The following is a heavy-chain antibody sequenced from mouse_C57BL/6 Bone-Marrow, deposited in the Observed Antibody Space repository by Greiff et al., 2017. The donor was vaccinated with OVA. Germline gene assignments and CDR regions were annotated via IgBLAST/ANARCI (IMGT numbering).Heavy chain of an antibody. CDR2: IWWDDDK. CDR1: GFSLSTFGMG. D-gene: IGHD1-1*01. CDR3: ARIGYRITTVSPGYFDV. V-gene: IGHV8-8*01. J-gene: IGHJ1*03. Sequence: QVLLKESGPGILQPSQTLSLTCSFSGFSLSTFGMGVGWIRQPSGKGLEWLAHIWWDDDKYYNPALKSRLTIPKDTSKNQVFLKIANVDTADTATYYSARIGYRITTVSPGYFDVWGTGTTVTVSS.